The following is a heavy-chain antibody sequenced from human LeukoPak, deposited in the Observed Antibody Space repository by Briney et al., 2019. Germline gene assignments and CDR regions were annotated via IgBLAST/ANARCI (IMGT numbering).Heavy chain of an antibody. CDR1: GFTFSSYG. V-gene: IGHV3-30*18. Sequence: PGGSLRLSCAASGFTFSSYGMHWVRQAPGKGLEWVAVISYDGSNKYYADSVKGRFTISRDNSKNTLYLQMNSLRAEDTAVYYCAKDQGATDKTDDYWGQGTLVTVSS. CDR2: ISYDGSNK. D-gene: IGHD1-26*01. J-gene: IGHJ4*02. CDR3: AKDQGATDKTDDY.